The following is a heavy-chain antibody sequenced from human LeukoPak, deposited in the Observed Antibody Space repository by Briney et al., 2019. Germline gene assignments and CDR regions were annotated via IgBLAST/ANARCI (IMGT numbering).Heavy chain of an antibody. CDR2: IRYDGSNK. Sequence: PGGSLRLSCAASGFTFSSYGMHWVRQAPGKGLEWVAFIRYDGSNKYYADSVKGRFTISRDNSKNTLYLQMNSLRAEDTAVYYCAKDGLYSSSWYLWYPYYYYMDVWGKGTTVTVSS. V-gene: IGHV3-30*02. D-gene: IGHD6-13*01. CDR3: AKDGLYSSSWYLWYPYYYYMDV. CDR1: GFTFSSYG. J-gene: IGHJ6*03.